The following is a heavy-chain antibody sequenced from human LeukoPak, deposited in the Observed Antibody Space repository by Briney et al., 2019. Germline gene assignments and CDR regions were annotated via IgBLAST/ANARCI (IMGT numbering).Heavy chain of an antibody. CDR3: ARDLFPWRGMDV. CDR2: IYYSGST. CDR1: GGSISSGGYY. D-gene: IGHD3-3*01. Sequence: SETLSLTCNVSGGSISSGGYYWSWIRQHPGKGLEWIGYIYYSGSTYYNPSLKSRVTIPVDTSKNQFSLKLSSVTAADTAVYYCARDLFPWRGMDVWGQGTTVTVSS. J-gene: IGHJ6*02. V-gene: IGHV4-31*03.